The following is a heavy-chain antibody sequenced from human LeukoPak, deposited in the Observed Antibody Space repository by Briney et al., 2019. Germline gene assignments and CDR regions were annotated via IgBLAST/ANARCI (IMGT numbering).Heavy chain of an antibody. J-gene: IGHJ4*02. Sequence: ASVKVSCKASGGTFSNYPISWVRQAPGQGLAWMGRIIPILDIPNYARNFQAKVTIPADKSTSTAYLELSSLRSEDTAIYYCERAGAYYFDSGSFYNPLAYWGQGTLVTVSS. CDR2: IIPILDIP. CDR3: ERAGAYYFDSGSFYNPLAY. CDR1: GGTFSNYP. V-gene: IGHV1-69*04. D-gene: IGHD3-10*01.